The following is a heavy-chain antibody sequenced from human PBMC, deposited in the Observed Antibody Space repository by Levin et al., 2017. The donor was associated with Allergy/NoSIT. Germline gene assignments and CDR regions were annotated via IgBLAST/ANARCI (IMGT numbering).Heavy chain of an antibody. Sequence: GESLKISCAASGFTVSSNYMSWVRQAPGKGLEWVSVIYSGGSTYYADSVKGRFTISRDNSKNTLYLQMNSLRAEDTAVYYCARDSGYSSGGYLFDYWGQGTLVTVSS. V-gene: IGHV3-53*01. D-gene: IGHD6-19*01. CDR3: ARDSGYSSGGYLFDY. CDR2: IYSGGST. CDR1: GFTVSSNY. J-gene: IGHJ4*02.